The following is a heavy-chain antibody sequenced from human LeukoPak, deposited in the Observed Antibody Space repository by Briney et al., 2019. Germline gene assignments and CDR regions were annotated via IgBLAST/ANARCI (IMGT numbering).Heavy chain of an antibody. Sequence: EASVKVSCKASGGTFSNYAISWVRQAPGQGLEWMGGIIPIFGTANYAQKFQGRVTITTDESTCTAYMELSSLRSEDTAVYYCASDYSNSTAEYYYYYYMDVWGKGTTVTVSS. D-gene: IGHD4-11*01. V-gene: IGHV1-69*05. J-gene: IGHJ6*03. CDR1: GGTFSNYA. CDR3: ASDYSNSTAEYYYYYYMDV. CDR2: IIPIFGTA.